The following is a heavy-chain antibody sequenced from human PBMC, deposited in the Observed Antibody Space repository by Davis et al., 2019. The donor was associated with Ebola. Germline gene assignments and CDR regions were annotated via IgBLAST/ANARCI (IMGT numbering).Heavy chain of an antibody. CDR3: ARGDFYYGVDV. V-gene: IGHV3-53*01. Sequence: GGSLRLSCAASGFSVSTKYMNCVRHAPGKGLQWVSIMYSGGTTYYADSVKGRFTISRDSSKNTVYLQMNNLRAEDTAVYYCARGDFYYGVDVWGQGTTVTVSS. CDR2: MYSGGTT. CDR1: GFSVSTKY. J-gene: IGHJ6*02.